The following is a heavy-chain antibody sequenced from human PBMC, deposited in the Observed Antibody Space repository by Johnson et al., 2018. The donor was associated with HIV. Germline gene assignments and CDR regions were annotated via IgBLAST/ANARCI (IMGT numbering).Heavy chain of an antibody. CDR2: LNSRTDGETA. J-gene: IGHJ3*02. CDR3: TTDVPGGPYYNAFDI. CDR1: GFTFSNAW. D-gene: IGHD1-26*01. Sequence: VQLVESGGGLVKPGGSLRLSCAASGFTFSNAWMHWVRQAPGKGLEWVGRLNSRTDGETADYAAPVNGRFTISRDDSKNTLYLQMNSLKTEDTALYYCTTDVPGGPYYNAFDIWGQGTMVTVSS. V-gene: IGHV3-15*01.